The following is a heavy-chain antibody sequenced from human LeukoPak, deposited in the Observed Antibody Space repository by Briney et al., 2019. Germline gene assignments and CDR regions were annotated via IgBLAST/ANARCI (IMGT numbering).Heavy chain of an antibody. CDR1: GFTVSSNY. V-gene: IGHV3-66*01. J-gene: IGHJ6*02. CDR2: IYSGGST. Sequence: GGSLRLSCAASGFTVSSNYMSWVRQAPVKGLEWVSVIYSGGSTYYADSVKGRFTISRDNSKNTLYLQMNSLRAEDTAVYYCARGAYGSGSLTFNYYYYYGMDVWGQGTTVTVSS. D-gene: IGHD3-10*01. CDR3: ARGAYGSGSLTFNYYYYYGMDV.